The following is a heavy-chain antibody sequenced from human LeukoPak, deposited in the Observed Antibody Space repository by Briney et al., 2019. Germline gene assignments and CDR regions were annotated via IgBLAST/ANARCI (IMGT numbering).Heavy chain of an antibody. J-gene: IGHJ5*02. D-gene: IGHD4-17*01. CDR2: IIHSGST. CDR3: ARIFYGDYEDNWFDP. Sequence: PSETLSLTCAVYGGSCSDYYWNWIRQSPGKGLEWIGEIIHSGSTNYNPSLKSRVTISVDTSKNQFSLKLSSVTAADTAVFYCARIFYGDYEDNWFDPWGQGTLVTVSS. V-gene: IGHV4-34*12. CDR1: GGSCSDYY.